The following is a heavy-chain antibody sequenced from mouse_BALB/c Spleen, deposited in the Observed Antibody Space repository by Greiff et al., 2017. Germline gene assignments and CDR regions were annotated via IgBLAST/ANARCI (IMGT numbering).Heavy chain of an antibody. Sequence: EVQGVESGGGLVQPGGSRKLSCAASGFTFSSFGMHWVRQAPEKGLEWVAYISSGSSTIYYADTVKGRFTISRDNPKNTLFLQMTSLRSEDTAMYYCATVVAYYYAMDYWGQGTSVTVSS. CDR1: GFTFSSFG. V-gene: IGHV5-17*02. D-gene: IGHD1-1*01. J-gene: IGHJ4*01. CDR2: ISSGSSTI. CDR3: ATVVAYYYAMDY.